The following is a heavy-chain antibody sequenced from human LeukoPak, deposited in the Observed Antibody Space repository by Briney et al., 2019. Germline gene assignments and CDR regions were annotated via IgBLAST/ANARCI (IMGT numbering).Heavy chain of an antibody. CDR1: GFTFSSYA. CDR2: ISYSGGGT. D-gene: IGHD3-22*01. Sequence: GGSLRLSCAASGFTFSSYALSWVRQAPGKGLEWVSAISYSGGGTYYADSVKGRFTISRDNSKNTLYLQMNSLRAEDTAVYYCAKGSSGYDAFDIWGQGTMVTVSS. V-gene: IGHV3-23*01. CDR3: AKGSSGYDAFDI. J-gene: IGHJ3*02.